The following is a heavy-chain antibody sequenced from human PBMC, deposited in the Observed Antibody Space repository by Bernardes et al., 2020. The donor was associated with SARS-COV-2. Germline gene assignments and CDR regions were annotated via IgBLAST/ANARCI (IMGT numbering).Heavy chain of an antibody. CDR1: GGTFSSHA. V-gene: IGHV1-69*06. J-gene: IGHJ6*02. CDR3: ARVGASGDIVINGGVPYYYSPMDV. D-gene: IGHD2-8*01. CDR2: IVPFFDTT. Sequence: SVKVSCKASGGTFSSHAISWVRQAPGQGLEWMGGIVPFFDTTNYAQIFQGRVTITADKSTSTTYMELTSLRSEDTAVYYCARVGASGDIVINGGVPYYYSPMDVWGQGTTVTVSS.